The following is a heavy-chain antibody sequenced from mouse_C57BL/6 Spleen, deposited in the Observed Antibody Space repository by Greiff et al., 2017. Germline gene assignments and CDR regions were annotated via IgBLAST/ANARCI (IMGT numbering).Heavy chain of an antibody. CDR2: IHPSDSDT. D-gene: IGHD1-1*01. CDR1: GYTFASYW. CDR3: EIGDYYDSLAY. J-gene: IGHJ3*01. Sequence: QVQLQQPGAELVKPGASVKVSCKASGYTFASYWMHWVKQRPGQGLEWIGRIHPSDSDTNYHQKFKGKATLTVDKSSSTAYMQISRLTSGDSAVYYCEIGDYYDSLAYWGQGTLVTVSA. V-gene: IGHV1-74*01.